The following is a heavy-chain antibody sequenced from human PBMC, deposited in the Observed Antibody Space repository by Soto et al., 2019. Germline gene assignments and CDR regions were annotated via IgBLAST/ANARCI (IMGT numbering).Heavy chain of an antibody. CDR1: GGIFTNNA. CDR2: VIPLFDTA. D-gene: IGHD5-18*01. Sequence: QVQVVQSGAEVKKPGSSVKVSCKVSGGIFTNNAISWVRQAPGQGLEWLGGVIPLFDTAYYAQIFRGRLKISADGVTTTAYMELRGLTSADTAVYFCATGGHNDGYNFYPGMDVWGHATTVTVS. J-gene: IGHJ6*02. V-gene: IGHV1-69*01. CDR3: ATGGHNDGYNFYPGMDV.